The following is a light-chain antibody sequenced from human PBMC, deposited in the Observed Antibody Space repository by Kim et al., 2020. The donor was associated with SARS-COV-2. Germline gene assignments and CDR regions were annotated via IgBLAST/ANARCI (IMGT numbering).Light chain of an antibody. CDR3: SSYAGKV. CDR1: SSDVGGYNY. Sequence: GSPGQSVTISCTGTSSDVGGYNYVSWYQQHPGKAPKLMIYEVSKRPAGVPDRFSGSKSGNTASLTVSGLQAEDEADYYCSSYAGKVFGTGTKVTVL. CDR2: EVS. J-gene: IGLJ1*01. V-gene: IGLV2-8*01.